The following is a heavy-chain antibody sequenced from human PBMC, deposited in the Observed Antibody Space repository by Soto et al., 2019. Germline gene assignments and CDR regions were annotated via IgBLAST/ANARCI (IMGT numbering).Heavy chain of an antibody. CDR2: IIPIFGTA. CDR3: ARDLTSGDWFDP. CDR1: GGTFSSYA. Sequence: GASVKVSCKASGGTFSSYAISWVRQAPGQGLEWMGGIIPIFGTANYAQKFQGRVTITADESTSTAYMELSSLRSEDTAVYYCARDLTSGDWFDPWGQGTLVTVSS. J-gene: IGHJ5*02. V-gene: IGHV1-69*13. D-gene: IGHD3-10*01.